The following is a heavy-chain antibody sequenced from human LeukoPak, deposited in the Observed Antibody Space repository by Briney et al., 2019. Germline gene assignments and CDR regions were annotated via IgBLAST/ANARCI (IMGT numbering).Heavy chain of an antibody. CDR2: IYSSGST. CDR1: GXSISGNC. D-gene: IGHD3-10*01. CDR3: ARTRHSGSLDY. V-gene: IGHV4-59*01. Sequence: PSETLSLTCTVSGXSISGNCWSWIRQPPGKGPEWIGYIYSSGSTKYNPSLKSRVTISVDTSKNQFSLKLSSVTAADTAVYYCARTRHSGSLDYWGQGTLVTVSS. J-gene: IGHJ4*02.